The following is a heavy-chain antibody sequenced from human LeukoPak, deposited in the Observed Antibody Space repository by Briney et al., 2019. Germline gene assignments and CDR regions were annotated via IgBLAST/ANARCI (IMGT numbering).Heavy chain of an antibody. J-gene: IGHJ4*02. CDR1: GGSISSSSYY. CDR3: AREVSSTAIVNY. Sequence: SDTLSLTCTVSGGSISSSSYYWGWVRQPPGKGLELIGSMYYSGSTYYNPSLKSRVTISVDTSKNQFSLKLSSVTAADTAVYYCAREVSSTAIVNYWGQGTLVTVSS. CDR2: MYYSGST. D-gene: IGHD5-18*01. V-gene: IGHV4-39*02.